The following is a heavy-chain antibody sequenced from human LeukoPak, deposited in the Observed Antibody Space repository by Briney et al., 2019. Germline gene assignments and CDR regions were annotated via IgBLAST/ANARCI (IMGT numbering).Heavy chain of an antibody. V-gene: IGHV4-39*01. CDR2: IYYSGST. CDR1: GGSISSSNYY. Sequence: SETLSLTCTVSGGSISSSNYYWGWIRQPPGKGLEWIGNIYYSGSTYYNPSLKSRVTISVDTSKNQFSLKLSSVTAADTAVYYCARQTPNYYDSSGYLGDWGQGTLVTVSS. D-gene: IGHD3-22*01. CDR3: ARQTPNYYDSSGYLGD. J-gene: IGHJ4*02.